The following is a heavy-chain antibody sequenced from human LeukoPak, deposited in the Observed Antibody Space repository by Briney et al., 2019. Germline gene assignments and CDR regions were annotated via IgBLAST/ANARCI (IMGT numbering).Heavy chain of an antibody. CDR3: ARLASSGWSHCDY. D-gene: IGHD6-19*01. CDR1: GGSFSGYY. J-gene: IGHJ4*02. CDR2: INQSGST. Sequence: SETLSLTCAVYGGSFSGYYWSWIRQPPGQGLEWIGEINQSGSTNYNPSLERRVTMSVDTSKNQVFLKLNSVTAADTAVYYCARLASSGWSHCDYWGQGTLVTVSS. V-gene: IGHV4-34*01.